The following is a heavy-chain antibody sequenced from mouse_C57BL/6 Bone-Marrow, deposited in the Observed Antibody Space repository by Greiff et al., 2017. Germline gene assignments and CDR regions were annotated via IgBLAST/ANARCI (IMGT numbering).Heavy chain of an antibody. CDR3: AYEYDGY. CDR1: GYSFTGYY. V-gene: IGHV1-42*01. CDR2: INPSTGGT. Sequence: VQLQQSGPELVKPGASVKISCKASGYSFTGYYMNWVKQSPEKSLEWIGEINPSTGGTTYNQKFKAKATLTVDKSSSTAYMQLKSLTSEDSAVYYCAYEYDGYWGQGTLVTVSA. J-gene: IGHJ3*01. D-gene: IGHD2-4*01.